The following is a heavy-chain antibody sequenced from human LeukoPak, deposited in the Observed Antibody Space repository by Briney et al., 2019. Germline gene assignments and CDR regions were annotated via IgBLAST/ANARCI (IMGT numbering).Heavy chain of an antibody. D-gene: IGHD2-2*01. Sequence: ASGKVSRKAAGYTFTSYGISWGRQAPGQGGGGRGWISAYNGNTNYAQKLQGRVTMTTDTSTSTAYMELRSLRSDDTAVYYCARDQDVVVPAAIAIRIDYWGQGTLVTVSS. V-gene: IGHV1-18*01. CDR1: GYTFTSYG. CDR2: ISAYNGNT. CDR3: ARDQDVVVPAAIAIRIDY. J-gene: IGHJ4*02.